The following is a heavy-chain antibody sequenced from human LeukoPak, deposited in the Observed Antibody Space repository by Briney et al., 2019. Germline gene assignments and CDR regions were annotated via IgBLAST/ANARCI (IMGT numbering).Heavy chain of an antibody. CDR1: GFTFSSYA. Sequence: PGGSLRLSCAASGFTFSSYAMHWVRQAPGKGLEYVSAVSSNGGSTYYANSVKGRFTISRDNSKNTLYLQMGSLRAEDMAVYYCARDVQQLGYFDYWGQGTLVIVSS. V-gene: IGHV3-64*01. CDR2: VSSNGGST. CDR3: ARDVQQLGYFDY. D-gene: IGHD6-6*01. J-gene: IGHJ4*02.